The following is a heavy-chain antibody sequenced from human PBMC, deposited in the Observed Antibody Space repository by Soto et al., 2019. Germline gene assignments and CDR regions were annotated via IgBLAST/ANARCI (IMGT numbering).Heavy chain of an antibody. Sequence: RLSCAVSGFSFSSYGMHWVRQAPGKGLEWVAVIWYDGSNKYYVDSVKGRFTISRDNSKNTVYLQMNSLRAEDTAVYYCARDPRYSSGWYYFDYWGQGTLVTVSS. CDR3: ARDPRYSSGWYYFDY. D-gene: IGHD6-19*01. CDR2: IWYDGSNK. J-gene: IGHJ4*02. CDR1: GFSFSSYG. V-gene: IGHV3-33*01.